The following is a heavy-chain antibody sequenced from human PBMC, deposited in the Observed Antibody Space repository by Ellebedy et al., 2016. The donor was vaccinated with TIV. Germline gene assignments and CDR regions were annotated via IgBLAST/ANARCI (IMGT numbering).Heavy chain of an antibody. V-gene: IGHV3-7*03. Sequence: GESLKISCAASGFTFSSYWMSWVRQAPGKGLEWVANIKQDGSEKYYVDSVKGRFTISRDNAKNSLYLQMNSLRAEDTAVYYCARVGDCSSTSCYLYFQHWGQGTLVTVSS. J-gene: IGHJ1*01. CDR3: ARVGDCSSTSCYLYFQH. CDR2: IKQDGSEK. CDR1: GFTFSSYW. D-gene: IGHD2-2*01.